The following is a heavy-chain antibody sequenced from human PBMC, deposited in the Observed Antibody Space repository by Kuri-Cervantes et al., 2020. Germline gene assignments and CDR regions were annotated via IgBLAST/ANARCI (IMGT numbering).Heavy chain of an antibody. D-gene: IGHD5-12*01. CDR1: GYTFTSYG. V-gene: IGHV1-18*01. J-gene: IGHJ6*02. CDR2: ISAYNGNT. Sequence: ASVKVSCKASGYTFTSYGISWVRQAPGQGLEWMGWISAYNGNTNYAQKLQGRVTMTTDTSTSTAYMELRSLRSDDTAVYYCAKDFLLIGYSGCRWCYGMDVWGQGTTVTVSS. CDR3: AKDFLLIGYSGCRWCYGMDV.